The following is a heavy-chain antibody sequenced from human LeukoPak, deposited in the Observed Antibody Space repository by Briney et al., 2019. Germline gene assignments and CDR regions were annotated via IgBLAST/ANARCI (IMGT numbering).Heavy chain of an antibody. J-gene: IGHJ1*01. CDR2: ISGYNGNT. CDR1: DYTFTSYG. V-gene: IGHV1-18*04. CDR3: ARGGDIVPIQY. Sequence: ASVKVSCKASDYTFTSYGITWVRQAPGQGLEWTGWISGYNGNTNYAQKLQGRVTMTTDTSTSTAYMELRGLRSDDTAVYYCARGGDIVPIQYWGQGTLVTVSS. D-gene: IGHD2-8*01.